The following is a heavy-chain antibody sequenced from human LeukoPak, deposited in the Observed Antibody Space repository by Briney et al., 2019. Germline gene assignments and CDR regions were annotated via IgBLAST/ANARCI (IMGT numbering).Heavy chain of an antibody. D-gene: IGHD6-13*01. V-gene: IGHV3-33*01. CDR2: TWYDGSNK. CDR1: GFTFTNYG. J-gene: IGHJ4*02. Sequence: PGRSLRLSCAASGFTFTNYGMHWVRQAPGKGLEWVAVTWYDGSNKYYADSVKGRFTISRDNSKNTLYLQMNSLRAEDTAVYYCARDRQQLANLDYWGQGTLVTVSS. CDR3: ARDRQQLANLDY.